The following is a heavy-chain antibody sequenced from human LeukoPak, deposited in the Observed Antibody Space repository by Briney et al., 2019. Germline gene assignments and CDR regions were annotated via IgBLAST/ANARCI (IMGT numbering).Heavy chain of an antibody. J-gene: IGHJ4*02. V-gene: IGHV1-46*01. Sequence: GASVKVSCKASGYTFTSYYMHRVRQAPGQGLEWMGIINPSGGSTSYAQKFQGRVTMTRDTSTSTVYMELSSLRSEDTAVYYCARVQKDSSGYYYSDYWGQGTLSPSPQ. CDR2: INPSGGST. CDR1: GYTFTSYY. CDR3: ARVQKDSSGYYYSDY. D-gene: IGHD3-22*01.